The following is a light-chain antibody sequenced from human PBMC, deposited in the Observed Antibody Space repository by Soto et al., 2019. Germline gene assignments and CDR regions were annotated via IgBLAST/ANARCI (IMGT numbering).Light chain of an antibody. CDR1: SSDVGAYNL. CDR2: EVT. Sequence: QSALTQPASVSGSPGQSITISCTGTSSDVGAYNLVSWYQHLPDKAPKLIISEVTNWPSGVSDRFSGSKSGNTASLTISGLQAEDEADYYCASLTTTQFVFGSGTKLTVL. CDR3: ASLTTTQFV. J-gene: IGLJ1*01. V-gene: IGLV2-14*01.